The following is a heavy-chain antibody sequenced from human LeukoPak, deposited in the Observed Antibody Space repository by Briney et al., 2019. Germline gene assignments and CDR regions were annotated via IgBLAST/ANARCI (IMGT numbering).Heavy chain of an antibody. V-gene: IGHV2-5*08. D-gene: IGHD3-9*01. J-gene: IGHJ4*02. CDR3: AHRLYNLLTGHYSLFDY. CDR2: VYWDDDK. CDR1: GGSISYYYWN. Sequence: TLSLTCTVSGGSISYYYWNWIRQPPGKALEWLALVYWDDDKRYSPSLKSRLTITKDTSKRQVVLKMTNMDPVDTATYYCAHRLYNLLTGHYSLFDYWGQGILVTVSS.